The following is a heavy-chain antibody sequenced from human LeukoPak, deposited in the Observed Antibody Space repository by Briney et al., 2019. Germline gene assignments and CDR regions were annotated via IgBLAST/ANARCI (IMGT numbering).Heavy chain of an antibody. CDR3: AKTLPRAQTHEMGYYFDS. J-gene: IGHJ4*02. CDR1: GFTFSSYG. D-gene: IGHD5-24*01. V-gene: IGHV3-33*06. Sequence: GGSLRLSCAASGFTFSSYGMHWVRQAPGKGLEGVAVIWYDGSNKYYADSVKGRFTISRDNSKNTMYLQMNSLRAEDTSVYYCAKTLPRAQTHEMGYYFDSWGQGTLGTVSS. CDR2: IWYDGSNK.